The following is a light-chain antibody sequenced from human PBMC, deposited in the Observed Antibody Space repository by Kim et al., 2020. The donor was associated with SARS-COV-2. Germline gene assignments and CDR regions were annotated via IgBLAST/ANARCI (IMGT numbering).Light chain of an antibody. V-gene: IGLV7-46*01. J-gene: IGLJ2*01. CDR1: TGAVTSDHF. Sequence: PGGTLNFTLDSSTGAVTSDHFPYWFQQKPGQAPRTLIYDTDNRHSWTPARFSGSRLGGKAALTLSAAQAEDEADYYCLLSYSDSRVFGGGTQLTVL. CDR2: DTD. CDR3: LLSYSDSRV.